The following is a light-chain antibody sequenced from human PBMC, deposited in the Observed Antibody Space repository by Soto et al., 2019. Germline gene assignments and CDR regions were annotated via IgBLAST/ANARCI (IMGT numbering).Light chain of an antibody. J-gene: IGLJ1*01. V-gene: IGLV2-14*01. Sequence: QSALTQPASVSGSPGQSITISCTGTSSDVGYYDYVSWYQQYPGKAPKLIIYEVTNRPSGVSNRFSGSKSGNTASLTISGLQAEDEADYYCSSYTGISTYVFGTGTKLTVL. CDR3: SSYTGISTYV. CDR2: EVT. CDR1: SSDVGYYDY.